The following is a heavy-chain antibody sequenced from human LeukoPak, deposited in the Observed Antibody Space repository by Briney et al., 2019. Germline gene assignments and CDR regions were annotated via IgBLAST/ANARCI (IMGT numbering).Heavy chain of an antibody. Sequence: GGSLRLSCAASGFTFSSYSMNWARQAPGKGLEWVSSISSSSSYIYYADSVKGRFTISRDNAKNSLYLQMNSLRAEDTAVYYCARPPRNGMDVWGQGTTVTVSS. V-gene: IGHV3-21*01. CDR1: GFTFSSYS. CDR3: ARPPRNGMDV. J-gene: IGHJ6*02. CDR2: ISSSSSYI.